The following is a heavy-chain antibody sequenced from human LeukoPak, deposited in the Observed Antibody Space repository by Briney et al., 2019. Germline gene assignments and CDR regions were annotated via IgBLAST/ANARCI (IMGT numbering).Heavy chain of an antibody. CDR2: INPSSGAT. V-gene: IGHV1-2*02. D-gene: IGHD3-22*01. CDR3: ARSTPFFNYEESGYYFWFDP. Sequence: ASVTVSCKASGYTFTGHYIHWVRQAPGQGLEWMGWINPSSGATNYAQKFQGRVTLTRDTSISTAFMELSRLISDDTAVYYCARSTPFFNYEESGYYFWFDPWGQGALVTVSS. CDR1: GYTFTGHY. J-gene: IGHJ5*02.